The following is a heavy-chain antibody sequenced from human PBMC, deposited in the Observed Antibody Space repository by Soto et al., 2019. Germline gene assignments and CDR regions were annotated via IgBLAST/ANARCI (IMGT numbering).Heavy chain of an antibody. J-gene: IGHJ6*01. Sequence: PGESLKISCKGSGYSFASYWIGWGRQMPGKGLEWMGIIYPGDSDTRYSPSFQGQVTISADKSISTAYLQWSSLKASDTAMYYCARLAVATRRRYYGNDVWTQGTTVTGSS. V-gene: IGHV5-51*01. CDR3: ARLAVATRRRYYGNDV. CDR2: IYPGDSDT. D-gene: IGHD6-19*01. CDR1: GYSFASYW.